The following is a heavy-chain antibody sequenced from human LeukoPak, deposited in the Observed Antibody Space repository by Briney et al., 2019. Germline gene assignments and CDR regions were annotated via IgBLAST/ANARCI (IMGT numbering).Heavy chain of an antibody. D-gene: IGHD1-1*01. CDR1: GFTFGDYS. J-gene: IGHJ4*02. CDR3: ARDHNYAFDN. Sequence: GGSLRLSCAASGFTFGDYSMNWVRQAPGKGLEWISYIGISSGNTKYADSVRGRFTISGDNAKSSLYLQMNSLRVEGTAVYYCARDHNYAFDNWGQGTQVTVSS. CDR2: IGISSGNT. V-gene: IGHV3-48*04.